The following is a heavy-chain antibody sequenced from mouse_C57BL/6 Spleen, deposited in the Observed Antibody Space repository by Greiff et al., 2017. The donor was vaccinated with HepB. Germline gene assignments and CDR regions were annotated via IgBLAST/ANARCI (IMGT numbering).Heavy chain of an antibody. Sequence: QVQLQQPGAELVMPGASVKLSCKASGYTFTSYWMHWVKQRPGQGLEWIGEIDPSDSYTNYNQKFKGKSTLTVDKSSSTAYMQLSSLTSEDSAVYYCARSPRTTVVGGDYFDYWGQGTTLTVSS. V-gene: IGHV1-69*01. CDR2: IDPSDSYT. CDR1: GYTFTSYW. D-gene: IGHD1-1*01. CDR3: ARSPRTTVVGGDYFDY. J-gene: IGHJ2*01.